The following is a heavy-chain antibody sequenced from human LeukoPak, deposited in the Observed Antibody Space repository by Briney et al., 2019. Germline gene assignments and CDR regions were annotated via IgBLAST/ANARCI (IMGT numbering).Heavy chain of an antibody. V-gene: IGHV3-11*06. CDR2: ISGSGSDT. CDR3: ARVNPISSGFYVY. D-gene: IGHD3-22*01. J-gene: IGHJ4*02. CDR1: GFTFSDYY. Sequence: GGSLRLSCAASGFTFSDYYMSWIRQAPGKGLEWASYISGSGSDTNYADSVKGRFTISRDNAKNSLYLQMNSLRAEDTAVYYCARVNPISSGFYVYWGQGTLVIVSS.